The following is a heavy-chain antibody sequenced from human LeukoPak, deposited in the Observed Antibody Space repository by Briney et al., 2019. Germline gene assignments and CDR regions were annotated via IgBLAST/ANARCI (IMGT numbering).Heavy chain of an antibody. Sequence: PGGSLRLSCAASGFTFSSYSMNWVRQAPGKGLEWVSSISSSSSYIYYADSVKGRFTISRDNAKNSLYLQMNSLRAEDTAVYYCARTRGYSSSTSCSYYYYYYMDVWGKGTTVTVSS. CDR1: GFTFSSYS. J-gene: IGHJ6*03. CDR3: ARTRGYSSSTSCSYYYYYYMDV. D-gene: IGHD2-2*03. V-gene: IGHV3-21*01. CDR2: ISSSSSYI.